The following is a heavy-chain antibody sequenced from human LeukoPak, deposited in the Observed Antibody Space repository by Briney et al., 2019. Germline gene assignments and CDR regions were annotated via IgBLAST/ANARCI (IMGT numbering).Heavy chain of an antibody. Sequence: SETLSLTCTVSGGSASNYYWSWIRQPPGKGLEWIGYIYYSGSTTYNPSLESRVTISVDTSKNQFSLKLSSVTAADTAVYYCARHDTVTNYGTFDCWGQGTLVTVSS. CDR1: GGSASNYY. D-gene: IGHD4-17*01. CDR3: ARHDTVTNYGTFDC. CDR2: IYYSGST. V-gene: IGHV4-59*08. J-gene: IGHJ4*02.